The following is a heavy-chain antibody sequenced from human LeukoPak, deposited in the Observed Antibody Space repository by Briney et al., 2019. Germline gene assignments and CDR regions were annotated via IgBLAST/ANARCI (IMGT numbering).Heavy chain of an antibody. CDR1: GGTFSSYA. V-gene: IGHV1-69*13. D-gene: IGHD4-17*01. J-gene: IGHJ6*04. CDR3: AREIDYGDGIYYYYGMDV. Sequence: SVKVSCEASGGTFSSYAISWVRQAPGQGLEWMGGIIPIFGTANYAQKFQGRVTITADESTSTAYMELSSLRSEDTAVYYCAREIDYGDGIYYYYGMDVWGKGTTVTVSS. CDR2: IIPIFGTA.